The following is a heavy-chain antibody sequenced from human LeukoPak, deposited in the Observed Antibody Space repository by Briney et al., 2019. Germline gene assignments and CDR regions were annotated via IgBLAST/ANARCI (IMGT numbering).Heavy chain of an antibody. CDR1: GGSISNSDYY. CDR2: IYYTGST. D-gene: IGHD1-1*01. CDR3: ARPKSLGRLESFLDY. J-gene: IGHJ4*02. V-gene: IGHV4-39*01. Sequence: SETLSLTCTVSGGSISNSDYYWGWIRQPPGKGLEWIGSIYYTGSTYYNPSLKSRVTISVDTSKNQFSLKVSSVTAADTAVYYWARPKSLGRLESFLDYGGQGPLVTVSS.